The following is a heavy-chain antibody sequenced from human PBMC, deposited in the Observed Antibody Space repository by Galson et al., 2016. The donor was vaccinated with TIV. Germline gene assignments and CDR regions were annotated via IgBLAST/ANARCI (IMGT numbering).Heavy chain of an antibody. CDR2: IIPLLGIG. D-gene: IGHD3-22*01. CDR3: AIYDSSGYYSAEFFQQ. CDR1: GGTLSRFT. J-gene: IGHJ1*01. V-gene: IGHV1-69*02. Sequence: SVKVSCKASGGTLSRFTVSWVRQAPGQGLEWMGRIIPLLGIGNHAQKFQNRVAITADRSTSAAYMEPSSLKSEDTAVYYCAIYDSSGYYSAEFFQQWGQGTLLIVSS.